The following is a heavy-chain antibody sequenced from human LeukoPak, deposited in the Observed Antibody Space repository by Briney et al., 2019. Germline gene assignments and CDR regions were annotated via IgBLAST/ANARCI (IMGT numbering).Heavy chain of an antibody. CDR1: GFTFSSYG. CDR2: IWSDASNT. V-gene: IGHV3-33*01. J-gene: IGHJ4*02. D-gene: IGHD1-1*01. Sequence: PGRSLRLSCSASGFTFSSYGMHWVRQAPGKGLEWVAVIWSDASNTYYVDSVKGRFTISRDNSKNTLYLQMNSLRAEDTAVYYCARTYNIRYFDTWGQGTLVTVPS. CDR3: ARTYNIRYFDT.